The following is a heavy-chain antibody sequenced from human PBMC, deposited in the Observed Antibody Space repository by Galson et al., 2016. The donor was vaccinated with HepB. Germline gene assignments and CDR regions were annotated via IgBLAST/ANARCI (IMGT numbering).Heavy chain of an antibody. J-gene: IGHJ6*02. CDR1: GFIFSRYS. CDR2: IDSGSDTI. CDR3: TRGQDTSVEIYYYSLDV. V-gene: IGHV3-48*02. Sequence: SLRLSCAASGFIFSRYSMNWVRQAPGKGLEWVSYIDSGSDTIYYADSVKGRFTISRDNAKNSLYLQMIGLGDEDTAVYYCTRGQDTSVEIYYYSLDVWGQGTTVAFSS. D-gene: IGHD5-18*01.